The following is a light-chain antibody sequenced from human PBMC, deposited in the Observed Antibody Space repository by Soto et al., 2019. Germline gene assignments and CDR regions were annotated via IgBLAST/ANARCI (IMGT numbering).Light chain of an antibody. Sequence: DIQSTQSPATLGSCGGGIVTITCRASQSISSWLAWYQQKPGKAPKLLIYKASSLESGVPSRFSGSGSGTEFTLTLSSMQPDDFATFYCQQYNGYSRTFGQGTKVDIK. V-gene: IGKV1-5*03. CDR2: KAS. CDR3: QQYNGYSRT. CDR1: QSISSW. J-gene: IGKJ1*01.